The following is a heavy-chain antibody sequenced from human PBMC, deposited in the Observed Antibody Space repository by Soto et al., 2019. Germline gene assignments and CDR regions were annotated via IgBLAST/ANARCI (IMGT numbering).Heavy chain of an antibody. D-gene: IGHD6-6*01. CDR3: ARVSVPNSSSLYIVDY. CDR1: GYTFTSYA. CDR2: INAGNGNT. J-gene: IGHJ4*02. Sequence: GASVKVSCKASGYTFTSYATHLVRQAPGQRLKWMGWINAGNGNTKYSQKFQGRVTITRDTSASTAYMELSSLRSEDTAVYCCARVSVPNSSSLYIVDYWGQGTLVTVSS. V-gene: IGHV1-3*01.